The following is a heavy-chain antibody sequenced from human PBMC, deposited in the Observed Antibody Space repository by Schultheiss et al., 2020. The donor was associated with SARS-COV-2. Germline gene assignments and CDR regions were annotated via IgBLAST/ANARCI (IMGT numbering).Heavy chain of an antibody. CDR2: TNEDGRIT. CDR3: ARDVGGEGSY. J-gene: IGHJ4*02. V-gene: IGHV3-74*01. CDR1: GFTFSSYW. Sequence: GGSLRLSCAASGFTFSSYWMHWVRQAPGKGLVWVSRTNEDGRITDYADSVRGRFTISRDNAKNTLFLQMNSLRAEDTAMYYCARDVGGEGSYWGQGTLVTVSS.